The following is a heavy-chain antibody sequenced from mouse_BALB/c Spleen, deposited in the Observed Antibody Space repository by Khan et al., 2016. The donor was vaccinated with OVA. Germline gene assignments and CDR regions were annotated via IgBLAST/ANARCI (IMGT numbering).Heavy chain of an antibody. Sequence: QVQLQQSGAELARPGASVKMSCKASGYTFTSYTIHWIKLRPGQGLEWIGYINPSNGYTNYNQKFRDKATLTAAKSSTTAYIQLSSLTSDDTAVYNGVRDGAYHRNDGWFAYWGQGTLVTVSA. J-gene: IGHJ3*01. CDR2: INPSNGYT. D-gene: IGHD2-14*01. CDR1: GYTFTSYT. CDR3: VRDGAYHRNDGWFAY. V-gene: IGHV1-4*01.